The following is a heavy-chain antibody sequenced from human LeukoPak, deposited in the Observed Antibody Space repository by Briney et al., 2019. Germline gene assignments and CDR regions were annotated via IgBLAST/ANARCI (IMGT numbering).Heavy chain of an antibody. D-gene: IGHD4-23*01. J-gene: IGHJ4*02. CDR2: INANSGGT. CDR1: RCTFSGYY. Sequence: ASVKVSCKASRCTFSGYYMHWVRQAPGQGLEWMGWINANSGGTNYAQKFQGRVTMTRDTSISTAYIELSRLRSDDTAVYYCARGGYGGCNSGIIDYRGQGTLVTVSS. CDR3: ARGGYGGCNSGIIDY. V-gene: IGHV1-2*02.